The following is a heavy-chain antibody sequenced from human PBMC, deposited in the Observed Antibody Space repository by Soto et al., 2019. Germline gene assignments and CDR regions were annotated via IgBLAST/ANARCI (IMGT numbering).Heavy chain of an antibody. Sequence: GGSLRLSCAAPGFTFSSYAMVWVRQAPGKGLEWVSTITANSGSTAYGDSVKGRFTISRDNSKSTLYLQMNSLRVEDTAAYYCAKSPEWPNRYFDYWGQGXLVPVYS. D-gene: IGHD3-3*01. CDR2: ITANSGST. CDR3: AKSPEWPNRYFDY. CDR1: GFTFSSYA. V-gene: IGHV3-23*01. J-gene: IGHJ4*02.